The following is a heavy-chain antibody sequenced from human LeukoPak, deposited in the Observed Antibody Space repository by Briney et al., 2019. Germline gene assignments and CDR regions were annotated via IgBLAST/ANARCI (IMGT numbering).Heavy chain of an antibody. D-gene: IGHD3-3*01. CDR2: ISDSGGTT. V-gene: IGHV3-23*01. Sequence: GGPLRLSCAASGFSLSNYAMSWVRQAPGKGLEWVSGISDSGGTTYYADSVKGRFTISRDNSKNTLYLQMNSLTAEDTAVYYCAKDRRRFWSGYLDYWGQGALVTVSS. CDR1: GFSLSNYA. CDR3: AKDRRRFWSGYLDY. J-gene: IGHJ4*02.